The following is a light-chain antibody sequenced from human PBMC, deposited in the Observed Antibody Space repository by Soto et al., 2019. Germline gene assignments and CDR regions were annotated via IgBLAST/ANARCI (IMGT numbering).Light chain of an antibody. CDR2: ASS. J-gene: IGKJ1*01. CDR1: QNVDNC. Sequence: DIQMTQSPSSLSASIGDRDTITSRASQNVDNCVSWYQQTPGRAPKLLIYASSTLQSGVPSRFSGSGSGTDFTLTISGLQREDLATYYCLHTHAAPATFGQGTRVDI. V-gene: IGKV1-39*01. CDR3: LHTHAAPAT.